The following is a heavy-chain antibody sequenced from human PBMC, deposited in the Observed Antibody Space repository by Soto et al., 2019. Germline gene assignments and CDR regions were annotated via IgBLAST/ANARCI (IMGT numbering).Heavy chain of an antibody. V-gene: IGHV4-30-2*01. CDR2: IYHSGST. Sequence: QLQLQESGSGLVKPSQTLSLTCAVSGGSISSGGYSWSWIRQPPGKGLEWIGYIYHSGSTYYNPSLKSRVTISVDRSKNQCSLKLSSVTAADTAVYYCARGVGYCISTSCPFHNYYYGMDVWGQGTTVTVSS. J-gene: IGHJ6*02. CDR3: ARGVGYCISTSCPFHNYYYGMDV. CDR1: GGSISSGGYS. D-gene: IGHD2-2*01.